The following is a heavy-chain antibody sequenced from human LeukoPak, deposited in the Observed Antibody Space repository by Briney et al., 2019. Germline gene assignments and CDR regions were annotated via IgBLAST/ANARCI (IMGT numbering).Heavy chain of an antibody. J-gene: IGHJ6*03. CDR1: GGTFSSYA. Sequence: GASVKVSCKASGGTFSSYAISWVRQAPGQGLEWMGGIIPIFGTANYAQKFQGRVTITADESTSTAYMELSSLRSEDTAVYYCARGRSSWLLYYYYMDVWGKGTTVTVSS. V-gene: IGHV1-69*13. CDR3: ARGRSSWLLYYYYMDV. D-gene: IGHD6-13*01. CDR2: IIPIFGTA.